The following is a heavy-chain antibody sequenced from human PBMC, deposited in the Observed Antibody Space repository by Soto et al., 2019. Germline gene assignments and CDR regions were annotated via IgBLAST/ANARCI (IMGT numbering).Heavy chain of an antibody. J-gene: IGHJ4*02. CDR3: ATDQLERGYFDY. D-gene: IGHD6-13*01. V-gene: IGHV1-24*01. Sequence: VKLVQSGAEVKKPGASVKVSCKVSGYTLTELSMHWVRQAPGKGLEWMGGFDPEDGETIYAQKFQGRVTMTEDTSTDTAYMELSSLRSEDTTVYYCATDQLERGYFDYWGQGTLVTVSS. CDR2: FDPEDGET. CDR1: GYTLTELS.